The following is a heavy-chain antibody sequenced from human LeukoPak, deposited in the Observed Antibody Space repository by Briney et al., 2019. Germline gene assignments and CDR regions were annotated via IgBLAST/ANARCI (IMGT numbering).Heavy chain of an antibody. CDR2: ITNSGGTT. CDR3: ANGLIAVAGTESN. Sequence: PGGSLRLSCAASGFTFSSYAMSWVRQAPGKGLEWVSAITNSGGTTYYADSVKGRFTISRNNSKNTLYLQMNSLRAEDTAVYYCANGLIAVAGTESNWGQGTLVTVSS. D-gene: IGHD6-19*01. V-gene: IGHV3-23*01. J-gene: IGHJ4*02. CDR1: GFTFSSYA.